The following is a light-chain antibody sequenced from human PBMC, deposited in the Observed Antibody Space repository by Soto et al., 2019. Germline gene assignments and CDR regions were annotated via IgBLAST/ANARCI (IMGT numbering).Light chain of an antibody. Sequence: QYALTQPASVSGSPGQSITISCTGTSNGVGSYNLVSWYQQHPGKAPKLMIFEGTKRPSGVSNRFSGSKSGNTASLTISGLQAEDEANFYCCSYAGSSTVLFGGGTKLTVL. V-gene: IGLV2-23*01. CDR2: EGT. J-gene: IGLJ2*01. CDR3: CSYAGSSTVL. CDR1: SNGVGSYNL.